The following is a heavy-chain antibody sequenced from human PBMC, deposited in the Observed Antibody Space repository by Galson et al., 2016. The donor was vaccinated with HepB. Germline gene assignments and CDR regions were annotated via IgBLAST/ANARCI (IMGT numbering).Heavy chain of an antibody. CDR2: INESGTT. J-gene: IGHJ5*02. Sequence: SETLSLTCAVKGASLSGSYWAWIRQPPGKGLEWIGEINESGTTTYIPSLKSRVSISADTSKKQFSLTLTSVTAADTAVYYCVKSNSITLRLGEENYFGPWGQGTLVTVSS. D-gene: IGHD5/OR15-5a*01. CDR1: GASLSGSY. V-gene: IGHV4-34*01. CDR3: VKSNSITLRLGEENYFGP.